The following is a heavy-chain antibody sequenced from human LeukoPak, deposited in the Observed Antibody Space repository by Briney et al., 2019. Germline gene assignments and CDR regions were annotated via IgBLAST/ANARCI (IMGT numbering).Heavy chain of an antibody. D-gene: IGHD1-7*01. CDR2: ISDSGFSI. CDR3: ARDYNWNYDY. Sequence: GGSLRLSCTASGFTFSKYYIAWIRQAPGKGLECVSYISDSGFSIYYGDSVKGRFTISRDNGKNSLYLQMSSLRVEDTAVYYCARDYNWNYDYWGQGTLVTVSS. J-gene: IGHJ4*02. V-gene: IGHV3-11*04. CDR1: GFTFSKYY.